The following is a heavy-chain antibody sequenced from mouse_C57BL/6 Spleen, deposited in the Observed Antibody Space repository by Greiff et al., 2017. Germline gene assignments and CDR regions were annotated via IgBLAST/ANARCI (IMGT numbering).Heavy chain of an antibody. CDR1: GYTFTSYW. CDR2: IHPNSGSS. J-gene: IGHJ3*01. CDR3: ARSRDYDGAGFAY. Sequence: QVQLQQPGAELVKPGASVKLSCKASGYTFTSYWMHWVKPRSGQGLEWIGIIHPNSGSSNFNEKFKSKATLTVDKSSSTAYMPLISLTCEDSAVYYCARSRDYDGAGFAYWGQGTLVTVSA. D-gene: IGHD2-4*01. V-gene: IGHV1-64*01.